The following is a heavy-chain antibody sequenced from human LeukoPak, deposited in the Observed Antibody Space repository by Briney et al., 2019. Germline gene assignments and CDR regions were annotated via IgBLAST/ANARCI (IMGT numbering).Heavy chain of an antibody. D-gene: IGHD1-26*01. CDR2: ISSSSSYI. Sequence: AGGSLRLSCAASGFTFSSYSMNWVRQAPGKGLEWVSSISSSSSYIYYADSVKGRFTISRDNAKNSLYLQMNSLRAEDTAVYYCARIHSGSYLNDFDYWGQGTLVTVPS. CDR1: GFTFSSYS. V-gene: IGHV3-21*01. J-gene: IGHJ4*02. CDR3: ARIHSGSYLNDFDY.